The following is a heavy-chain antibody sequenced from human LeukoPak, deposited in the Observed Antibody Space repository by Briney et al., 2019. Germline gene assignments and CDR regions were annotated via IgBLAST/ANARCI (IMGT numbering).Heavy chain of an antibody. CDR1: GGSISSGSYY. CDR3: ARGDYDILTGYYNFAY. D-gene: IGHD3-9*01. V-gene: IGHV4-61*02. Sequence: SSETLSLTCTVSGGSISSGSYYWSWIRQPAGKGLEWIGRIYTSGSTNYNPSLKSRVTISVDTSKNQFSLKLSSVTAADTAVYYCARGDYDILTGYYNFAYWGQGTLVTVSS. J-gene: IGHJ4*02. CDR2: IYTSGST.